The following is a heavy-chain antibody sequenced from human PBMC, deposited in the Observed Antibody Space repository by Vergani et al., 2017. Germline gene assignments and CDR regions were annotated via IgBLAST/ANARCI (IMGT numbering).Heavy chain of an antibody. J-gene: IGHJ5*02. CDR3: ARGRVRVATLRYNWFDP. Sequence: QVQLQESGPGLVKPSQTLSLTCTVSGGSISSGDYYWSWIRQPPGKGLEWIGEINHSGSTNYNPSLKSRVTISVDTSKNQFSLKLSSVTAADTAVYYCARGRVRVATLRYNWFDPWGQGTLVTVSS. CDR1: GGSISSGDYY. CDR2: INHSGST. D-gene: IGHD5-12*01. V-gene: IGHV4-30-4*08.